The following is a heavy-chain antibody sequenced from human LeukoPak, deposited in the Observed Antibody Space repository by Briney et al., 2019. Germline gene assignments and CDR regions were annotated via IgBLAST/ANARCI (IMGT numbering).Heavy chain of an antibody. CDR3: ARAGPPYDSSGYYFFDY. CDR1: GGSISSYY. D-gene: IGHD3-22*01. CDR2: IYYSGST. V-gene: IGHV4-59*01. J-gene: IGHJ4*02. Sequence: SETLSLTCTVSGGSISSYYWSWIRQPPGKGLEWIGYIYYSGSTNYNPSLKSRVTISVDTSKNQFSLKLSFVTAADTAVYYCARAGPPYDSSGYYFFDYWGQGTLVTVSS.